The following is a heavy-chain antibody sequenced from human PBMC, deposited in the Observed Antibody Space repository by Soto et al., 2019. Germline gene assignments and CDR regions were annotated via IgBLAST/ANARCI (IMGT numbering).Heavy chain of an antibody. CDR3: ARGGEPLGYYGLDV. V-gene: IGHV4-61*01. Sequence: SETVSLTCSVSGGSVRSGNHFSNWIRQPPGRGLEWLGYMYYTGVTNYNPSPKSRVSMSVDTSKDQFSLNLTSLTAADTAVYYCARGGEPLGYYGLDVWGQGTTVT. J-gene: IGHJ6*02. CDR1: GGSVRSGNHF. CDR2: MYYTGVT.